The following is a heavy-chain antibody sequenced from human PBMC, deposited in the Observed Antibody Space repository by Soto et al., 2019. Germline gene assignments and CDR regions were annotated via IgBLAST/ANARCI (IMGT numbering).Heavy chain of an antibody. CDR3: ARGWSGWRVWLDY. Sequence: SETLSLTCAVYGGSFSGYYWSWIRQPPGKGLEWIGEINHSGSTNYNPSLKSRVTISVDTSKNQFSLKPSSVTAADTAVYYCARGWSGWRVWLDYWGQGTLVTVS. D-gene: IGHD6-19*01. V-gene: IGHV4-34*01. CDR1: GGSFSGYY. J-gene: IGHJ4*02. CDR2: INHSGST.